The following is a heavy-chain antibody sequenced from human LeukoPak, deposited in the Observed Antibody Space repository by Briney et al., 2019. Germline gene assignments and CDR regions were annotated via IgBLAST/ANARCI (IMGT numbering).Heavy chain of an antibody. CDR3: ARGIDY. CDR2: INHSGST. CDR1: GGSFSGYY. J-gene: IGHJ4*02. V-gene: IGHV4-34*01. Sequence: KPSETLSLTCAVYGGSFSGYYWSWIRQPPGKGLEWNGEINHSGSTNYNPSLKSRVTISVDTSKNQFSLKLSSVTAADTAVYYCARGIDYWGQGTLVTVSS.